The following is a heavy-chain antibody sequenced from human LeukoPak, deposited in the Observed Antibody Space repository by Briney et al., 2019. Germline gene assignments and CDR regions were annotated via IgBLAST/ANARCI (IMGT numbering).Heavy chain of an antibody. Sequence: SETLSLTCTVSGGSISSYYWSWIRQPPGEGLEWIGYIYYSGSTNYNPSLKSRVTISVDTSKNQFSLKLSSVTAADTAVYYCAREYPTGDYFDYWGQGTLVTVSS. CDR3: AREYPTGDYFDY. D-gene: IGHD1-14*01. V-gene: IGHV4-59*01. CDR1: GGSISSYY. J-gene: IGHJ4*02. CDR2: IYYSGST.